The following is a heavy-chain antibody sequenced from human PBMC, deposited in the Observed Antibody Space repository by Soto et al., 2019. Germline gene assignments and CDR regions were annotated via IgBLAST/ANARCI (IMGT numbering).Heavy chain of an antibody. Sequence: GGSLRLSCAASGFTFSSYAMSWVRQAPGKGLEWVSAISGSGGSTYYADSVKGRFTISRDNSKNTLYLQMNSLRAEDTAVYYCAKDGIRSGTTPRFDYWGQGTLVTVSS. D-gene: IGHD1-7*01. CDR1: GFTFSSYA. CDR2: ISGSGGST. V-gene: IGHV3-23*01. CDR3: AKDGIRSGTTPRFDY. J-gene: IGHJ4*02.